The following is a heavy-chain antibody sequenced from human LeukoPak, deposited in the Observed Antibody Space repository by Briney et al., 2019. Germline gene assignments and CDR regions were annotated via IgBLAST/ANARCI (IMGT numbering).Heavy chain of an antibody. CDR3: AKVGVVVVVAAQFDY. V-gene: IGHV3-23*01. D-gene: IGHD2-15*01. CDR2: ISGSGGGT. Sequence: PGGSLRLSCAASGFTFSSYAMSWVRQAPGKGLEWVSAISGSGGGTYYADSVKGRFTISRDNSKNTLYLQMNSLRAEDTAVYYCAKVGVVVVVAAQFDYWGQGTLVTVSS. CDR1: GFTFSSYA. J-gene: IGHJ4*02.